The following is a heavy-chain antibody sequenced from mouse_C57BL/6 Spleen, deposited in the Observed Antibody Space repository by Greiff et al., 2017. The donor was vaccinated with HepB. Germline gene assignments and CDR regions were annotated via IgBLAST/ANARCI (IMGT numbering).Heavy chain of an antibody. CDR3: AIYYGSSYHFDY. V-gene: IGHV1-19*01. Sequence: VQLQQSGPVLVKPGASVKMSCKASGYTFTDYYMNWVKQSHGKSLEWIGVINPYNGGTSYNQKFKGKATLTVDKSSSTAYMELNSLTSEDSAVYYCAIYYGSSYHFDYGGQGTTLTVSS. J-gene: IGHJ2*01. D-gene: IGHD1-1*01. CDR2: INPYNGGT. CDR1: GYTFTDYY.